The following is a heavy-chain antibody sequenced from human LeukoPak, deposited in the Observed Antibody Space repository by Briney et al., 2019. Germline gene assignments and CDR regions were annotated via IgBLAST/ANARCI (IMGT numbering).Heavy chain of an antibody. D-gene: IGHD5-12*01. CDR3: ARDRYSGYDIPSYGMDV. J-gene: IGHJ6*02. Sequence: ASVKVSCKASGYTFTSYYMHWVRQAPGQGPEWMGIINPSGGSTSYAQKFQGRVTMTRDTSTSTVYMELSSLRSEDTAVYYCARDRYSGYDIPSYGMDVWGQGTTVTVSS. CDR1: GYTFTSYY. V-gene: IGHV1-46*01. CDR2: INPSGGST.